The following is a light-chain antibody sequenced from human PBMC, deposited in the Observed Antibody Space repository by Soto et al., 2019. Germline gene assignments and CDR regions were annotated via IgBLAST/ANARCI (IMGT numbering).Light chain of an antibody. J-gene: IGLJ1*01. CDR2: EVS. V-gene: IGLV2-14*01. CDR1: SSDVGGYKY. CDR3: SSYSSTTTQV. Sequence: QSALTQPASVSGSPGQSITISCTGTSSDVGGYKYVSWYQQHPGKAPKLMIYEVSNRLSGVSNRFSGSKSGNTASVTISGLQAEDEADYYCSSYSSTTTQVFGTGTKVTVL.